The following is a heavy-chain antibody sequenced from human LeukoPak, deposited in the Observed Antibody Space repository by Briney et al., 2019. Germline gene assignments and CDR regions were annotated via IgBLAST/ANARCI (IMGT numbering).Heavy chain of an antibody. CDR3: VREVSAANAGYMDV. CDR2: ISVFYGHT. V-gene: IGHV1-18*01. CDR1: GYTFTNYG. Sequence: ASVKVPCKASGYTFTNYGISWVRQAPGQGLEWMGWISVFYGHTNYSQNFQGRLTMTTHTSTSTAYLELRSLRSDDTAVYYCVREVSAANAGYMDVWGTGTTVTVSS. J-gene: IGHJ6*03. D-gene: IGHD6-13*01.